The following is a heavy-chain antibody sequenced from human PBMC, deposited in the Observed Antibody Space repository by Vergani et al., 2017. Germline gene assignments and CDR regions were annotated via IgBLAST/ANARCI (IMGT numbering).Heavy chain of an antibody. CDR1: GGTFSSYT. V-gene: IGHV1-69*08. J-gene: IGHJ6*03. Sequence: QVQLVQSGAEVKKPGSSVKVSCKASGGTFSSYTISWVRQAPGQGLEWMGRIIPILGIANYAQKFQGRVTITADKSTSTAYMELSSLRSEDTAVYYCAGDVSLQSIAAPVYYMDVWGKGTTVTVSS. CDR3: AGDVSLQSIAAPVYYMDV. CDR2: IIPILGIA. D-gene: IGHD6-6*01.